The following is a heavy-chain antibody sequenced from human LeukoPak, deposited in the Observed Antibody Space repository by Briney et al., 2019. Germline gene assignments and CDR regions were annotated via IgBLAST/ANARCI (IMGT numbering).Heavy chain of an antibody. CDR3: AKHSRYYYGSGSPTMTDY. V-gene: IGHV3-48*01. Sequence: GGSLRLSCAASGFTFSDYTMNWVRQAPGKGLEWLSYITRSSSPIYYADSVKGRFTTSRDNSKNTLYLQMNSLRAEDTAVYYCAKHSRYYYGSGSPTMTDYWGQGTLVTVSS. J-gene: IGHJ4*02. CDR2: ITRSSSPI. CDR1: GFTFSDYT. D-gene: IGHD3-10*01.